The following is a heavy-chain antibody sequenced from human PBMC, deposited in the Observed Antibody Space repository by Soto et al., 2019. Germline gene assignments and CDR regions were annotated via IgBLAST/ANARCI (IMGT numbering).Heavy chain of an antibody. Sequence: EVQLLESGGGLVQPGGSLRLSCAASGFRFSSYAMGWVRQAPGKGLEWVSAIIGAGDDTFHADYVKGRLTISRDNSKNTLFLQMNSLRADDTALYYCVRGSATSRPYYFDYWGQGTLVTVSS. CDR2: IIGAGDDT. V-gene: IGHV3-23*01. CDR1: GFRFSSYA. J-gene: IGHJ4*02. CDR3: VRGSATSRPYYFDY.